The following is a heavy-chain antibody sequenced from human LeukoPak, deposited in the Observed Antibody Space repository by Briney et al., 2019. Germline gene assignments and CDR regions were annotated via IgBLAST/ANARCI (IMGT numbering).Heavy chain of an antibody. CDR3: ARGGVWGSYRYYDY. CDR2: IYYSGST. Sequence: TSETLSLTCTVSGGSISSYYWSWIRQPPGKGLEWIGYIYYSGSTNYNPSLKSRVTISVDTSKNQFSLKLSSVTAADTAVYYCARGGVWGSYRYYDYWGQGTLVTVSS. V-gene: IGHV4-59*01. D-gene: IGHD3-16*02. CDR1: GGSISSYY. J-gene: IGHJ4*02.